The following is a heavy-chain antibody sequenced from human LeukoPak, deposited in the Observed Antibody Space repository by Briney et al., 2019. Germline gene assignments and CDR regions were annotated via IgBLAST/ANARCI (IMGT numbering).Heavy chain of an antibody. CDR3: ARDHREHYDILTGYYMSYFDY. Sequence: GASVKVSCKASGGTFSSYAISWVRQAPGQGLEWMGGIIPIFGTANYAQKFQGRVTITADESTSTAYMELSSLRSEDTAVYYCARDHREHYDILTGYYMSYFDYWGQGTLVTVSS. CDR1: GGTFSSYA. CDR2: IIPIFGTA. D-gene: IGHD3-9*01. J-gene: IGHJ4*02. V-gene: IGHV1-69*13.